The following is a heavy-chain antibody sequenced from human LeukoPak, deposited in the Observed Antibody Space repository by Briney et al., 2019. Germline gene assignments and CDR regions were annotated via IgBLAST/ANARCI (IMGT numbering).Heavy chain of an antibody. CDR1: GGSISSGDYY. CDR2: IYYSGST. Sequence: SETLSLTCTVSGGSISSGDYYWSWIRQPPGKGLEWIGCIYYSGSTYYNPSLKSRVTISVDTSKNQFSLKLSSVTAADTAVYYCARDKAAETHFDYWGQGTLVTVSS. V-gene: IGHV4-30-4*01. J-gene: IGHJ4*02. CDR3: ARDKAAETHFDY. D-gene: IGHD6-13*01.